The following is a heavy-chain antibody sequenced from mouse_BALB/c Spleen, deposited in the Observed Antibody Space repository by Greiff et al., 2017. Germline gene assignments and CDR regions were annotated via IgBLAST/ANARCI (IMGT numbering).Heavy chain of an antibody. D-gene: IGHD2-2*01. Sequence: VKLMESGAELVRPGTSVKVSCKASGYAFTNYLIEWVKQRPGQGLEWIGVINPGSGGTNYNEKFKGKATLTADKSSSTAYMQLSSLTSDDSAVYFCARENYYGYGGDYWGQGTTLTVSS. J-gene: IGHJ2*01. CDR2: INPGSGGT. CDR3: ARENYYGYGGDY. V-gene: IGHV1-54*03. CDR1: GYAFTNYL.